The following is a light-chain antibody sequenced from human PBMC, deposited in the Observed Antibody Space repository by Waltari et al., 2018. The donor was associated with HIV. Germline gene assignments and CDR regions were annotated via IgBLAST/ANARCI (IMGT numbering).Light chain of an antibody. CDR2: NNN. CDR1: SSNIGSNS. Sequence: QSVLTQPPSASGTPGQRVTISCSGSSSNIGSNSVNWYQQLPGTAPKLLIYNNNERPAGVPDRFSGSRYGTSASLAISGLQSEDEADYYCAAWDDSLSGRVFGGGTKLTVL. J-gene: IGLJ2*01. V-gene: IGLV1-44*01. CDR3: AAWDDSLSGRV.